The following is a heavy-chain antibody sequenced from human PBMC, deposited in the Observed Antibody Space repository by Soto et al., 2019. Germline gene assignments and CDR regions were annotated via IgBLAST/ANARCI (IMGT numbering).Heavy chain of an antibody. CDR1: GFTFSSYW. CDR3: ARDLLRITMVRDYYYYGMDV. J-gene: IGHJ6*02. V-gene: IGHV3-74*01. D-gene: IGHD3-10*01. CDR2: INSDGSST. Sequence: PGVCLGLSCAASGFTFSSYWMHWVRQAPGKGLVWVSRINSDGSSTSYADSVKGRFTISRDNAKNTLYLQMNSLRAEDTAVYYCARDLLRITMVRDYYYYGMDVWGQGTTVTVSS.